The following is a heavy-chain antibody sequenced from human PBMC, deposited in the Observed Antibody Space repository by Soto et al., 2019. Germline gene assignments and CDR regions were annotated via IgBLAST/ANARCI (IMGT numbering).Heavy chain of an antibody. J-gene: IGHJ6*02. D-gene: IGHD3-22*01. CDR3: TGGYYDSSGYYGFGYYYYGMDV. CDR1: GFTFSGSA. V-gene: IGHV3-73*01. Sequence: GGSLRLSCAASGFTFSGSAMHWVRQASGKGLEWVGRIRSKANSYATAYAASVKGRFTISRDDSKNTAYLQMNSLKTEDTAVYYCTGGYYDSSGYYGFGYYYYGMDVWGQGTMVTVSS. CDR2: IRSKANSYAT.